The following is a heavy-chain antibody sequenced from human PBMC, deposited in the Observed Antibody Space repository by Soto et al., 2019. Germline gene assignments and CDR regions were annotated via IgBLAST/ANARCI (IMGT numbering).Heavy chain of an antibody. Sequence: QVQLVESGGGLVQPGRSLRLSCEGSGFTFSKYGMHWVRQAPGKGLEWVAVMSSDGRNEYYADSVKGRFTISRDNSNSSMYLQMSSLRPEDTAVYYCAKVGHIAVVTAWFVYWRQGTLVTVSS. V-gene: IGHV3-30*18. J-gene: IGHJ4*02. CDR1: GFTFSKYG. D-gene: IGHD2-21*02. CDR3: AKVGHIAVVTAWFVY. CDR2: MSSDGRNE.